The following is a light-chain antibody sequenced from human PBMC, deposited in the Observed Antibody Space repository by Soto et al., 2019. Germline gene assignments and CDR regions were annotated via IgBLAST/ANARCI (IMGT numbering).Light chain of an antibody. CDR3: MQALQTPIT. Sequence: DLVMTQSPLSLPVTPGEPASLSCRSSQSLLHSNGYNYLDWYLQKPGQSPQLLIYLGSNRASGVPDRFSGSGSGTDFTLKISRVEVEDVAVYYCMQALQTPITFGQGTRLEIK. J-gene: IGKJ5*01. CDR1: QSLLHSNGYNY. CDR2: LGS. V-gene: IGKV2-28*01.